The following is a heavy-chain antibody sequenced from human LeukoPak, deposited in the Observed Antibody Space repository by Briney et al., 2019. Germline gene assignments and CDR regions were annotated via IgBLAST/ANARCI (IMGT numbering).Heavy chain of an antibody. CDR2: ITGSTGST. D-gene: IGHD1-26*01. Sequence: GGSLRLSCAASGFTFSSYAMTWVRQPPGKGLEGVSSITGSTGSTYYADSVKGRFTISRDNSKNTLYLQMNSLRAEDTAVYYCAKRYSGGSGLYNFDYWGQGTLVTVSS. CDR1: GFTFSSYA. J-gene: IGHJ4*02. CDR3: AKRYSGGSGLYNFDY. V-gene: IGHV3-23*01.